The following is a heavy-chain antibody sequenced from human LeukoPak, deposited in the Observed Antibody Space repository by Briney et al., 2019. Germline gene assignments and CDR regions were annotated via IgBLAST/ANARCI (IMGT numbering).Heavy chain of an antibody. CDR1: GGSFSGYY. D-gene: IGHD6-19*01. V-gene: IGHV4-34*01. CDR2: INHSGST. CDR3: ARGGWYSSG. Sequence: SETLSLTCAVYGGSFSGYYWSWIRQPPGKGLEWIGEINHSGSTNYNPSLKSRVTISVDTSKNQSSLKLSSVTAADTAVYYCARGGWYSSGWGQGTLVTVSS. J-gene: IGHJ4*02.